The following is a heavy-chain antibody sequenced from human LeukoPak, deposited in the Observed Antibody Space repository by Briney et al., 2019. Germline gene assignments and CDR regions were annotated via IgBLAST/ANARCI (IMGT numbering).Heavy chain of an antibody. D-gene: IGHD6-19*01. CDR3: ARRRRGYSSGWYHFDY. CDR1: GGSFSGYY. CDR2: VNHSGST. J-gene: IGHJ4*02. Sequence: SETLSLTCAVYGGSFSGYYWSWIRQPPGKGLEWIGEVNHSGSTNYNPSLKSRVTISVDTSKNQFSLKLSSVTAADTAVYYCARRRRGYSSGWYHFDYWGQGTLVTVSS. V-gene: IGHV4-34*01.